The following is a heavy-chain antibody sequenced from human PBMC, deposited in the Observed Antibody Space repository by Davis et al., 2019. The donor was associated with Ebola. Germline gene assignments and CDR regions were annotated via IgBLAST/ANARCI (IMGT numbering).Heavy chain of an antibody. CDR1: GGSISSSSYY. CDR3: ARLPASYYYDSSGYASRPNWFDP. Sequence: MPGGSLRLSCTVSGGSISSSSYYWGWIRQPPGKGLEWIGSIYYSGSTYYNPSLKSRVTISVDTSKNQFSLKLSSVTAADTAVYYCARLPASYYYDSSGYASRPNWFDPWGQGTLVTVSS. V-gene: IGHV4-39*01. J-gene: IGHJ5*02. CDR2: IYYSGST. D-gene: IGHD3-22*01.